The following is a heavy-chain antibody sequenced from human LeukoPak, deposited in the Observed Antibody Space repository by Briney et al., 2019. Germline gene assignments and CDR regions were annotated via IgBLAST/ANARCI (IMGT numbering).Heavy chain of an antibody. CDR3: ARDQSAYSSGWYSNFDY. Sequence: PSETLSLTCAVSGDSISSGYYWGWIRQPPGKGLEWIGSIYHSGSTYYNPSLKSRVTISVDTSKNQFSLKLSSVTAADTAVYYCARDQSAYSSGWYSNFDYWGQGTLVTVSS. V-gene: IGHV4-38-2*02. CDR2: IYHSGST. CDR1: GDSISSGYY. J-gene: IGHJ4*02. D-gene: IGHD6-19*01.